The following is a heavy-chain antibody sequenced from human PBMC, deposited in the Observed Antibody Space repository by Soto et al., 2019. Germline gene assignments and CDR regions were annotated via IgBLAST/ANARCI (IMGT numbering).Heavy chain of an antibody. Sequence: VNVSCKASGSTIAHYGIGWVRQAPGQGLEWVGWISAYHGNTHHAQNVQGRVTMTTDTSTSTAYMELRSLRSDDTSVYYCARAGHECNSLGRPYIYDVLDLW. J-gene: IGHJ2*01. CDR2: ISAYHGNT. V-gene: IGHV1-18*01. CDR3: ARAGHECNSLGRPYIYDVLDL. D-gene: IGHD5-12*01. CDR1: GSTIAHYG.